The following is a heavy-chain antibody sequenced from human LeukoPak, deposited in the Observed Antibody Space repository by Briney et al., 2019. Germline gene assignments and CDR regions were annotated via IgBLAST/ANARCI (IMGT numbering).Heavy chain of an antibody. CDR1: GGSFSDYY. J-gene: IGHJ5*02. V-gene: IGHV4-34*01. D-gene: IGHD6-13*01. CDR3: GSLAAAGPWVTWFDP. Sequence: SETLSLTCSVNGGSFSDYYWSWIRQPPGKGLEWIGEINHSGSTNYNPSLKSRVTISIDTSKNQFSLKLTSVTAADTAVHFCGSLAAAGPWVTWFDPWGQGVLVTVSS. CDR2: INHSGST.